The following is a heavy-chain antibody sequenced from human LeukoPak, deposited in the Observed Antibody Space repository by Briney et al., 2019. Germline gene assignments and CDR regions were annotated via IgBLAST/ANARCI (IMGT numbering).Heavy chain of an antibody. CDR1: GYTFTSYG. D-gene: IGHD3-3*01. CDR3: ARGLYDFWSGYGY. J-gene: IGHJ4*02. Sequence: ASVKVSCKASGYTFTSYGISWVRQAPGQGLEWMGWMNPNSGNTGYAQKFQGRVTMTRNTSISTAYMELSSLRSEDTAVYYCARGLYDFWSGYGYWGQGTLVTVSS. CDR2: MNPNSGNT. V-gene: IGHV1-8*02.